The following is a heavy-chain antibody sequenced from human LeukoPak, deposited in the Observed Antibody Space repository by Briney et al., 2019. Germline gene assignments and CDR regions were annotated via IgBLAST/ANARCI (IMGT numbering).Heavy chain of an antibody. CDR3: ARDPSSGWYVDGEDY. D-gene: IGHD6-19*01. Sequence: SETLSLTCTVSGYSISSGYYWGWIRQSPGKGLEWIGSIYHTGSTYYNPSLKSRVTISVDTSKNQFSLKLSSVTAADTAVYYCARDPSSGWYVDGEDYWGQGTLVTVSS. CDR2: IYHTGST. CDR1: GYSISSGYY. V-gene: IGHV4-38-2*02. J-gene: IGHJ4*02.